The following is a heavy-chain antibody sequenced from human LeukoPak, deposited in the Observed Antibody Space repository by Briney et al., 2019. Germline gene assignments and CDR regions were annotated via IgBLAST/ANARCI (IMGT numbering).Heavy chain of an antibody. CDR3: AKGSIAAAGVYYYYMDV. J-gene: IGHJ6*03. CDR1: GFTVSSNY. V-gene: IGHV3-23*01. D-gene: IGHD6-13*01. Sequence: PGRSLRLSCAASGFTVSSNYMSWVRQAPGKGLEWVSAISGSGGSTYYADSVKGRFTISRDNSKNTLYLQMNSLRAEDTAVYYCAKGSIAAAGVYYYYMDVWGKGTTVTVSS. CDR2: ISGSGGST.